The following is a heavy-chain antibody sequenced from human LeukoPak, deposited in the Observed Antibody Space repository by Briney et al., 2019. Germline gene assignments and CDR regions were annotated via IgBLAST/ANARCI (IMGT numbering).Heavy chain of an antibody. CDR2: FLYSGST. V-gene: IGHV4-39*01. D-gene: IGHD6-19*01. CDR1: GDSISGSGHF. Sequence: SETLSLTCSVSGDSISGSGHFWGWIRQPPGKGLEWIGTFLYSGSTYYNPSLKSRVTISLDTSQNQFSLKLSSVTAADTAVYYCARHKREIAVAGLNAFDIWGQGTMVTVSS. CDR3: ARHKREIAVAGLNAFDI. J-gene: IGHJ3*02.